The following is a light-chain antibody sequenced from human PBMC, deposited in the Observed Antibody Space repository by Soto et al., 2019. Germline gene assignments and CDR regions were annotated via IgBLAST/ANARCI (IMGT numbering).Light chain of an antibody. Sequence: ELTQPPSVSVSPGQTASITCSGDKLGDKYACWYQQKPGQSPVLVIYQDSKRPSGIPERFSGSNSGNTATLTISGTQAMDEADYYCQAWDSSVVFGGGTKLTVL. CDR1: KLGDKY. J-gene: IGLJ2*01. CDR2: QDS. V-gene: IGLV3-1*01. CDR3: QAWDSSVV.